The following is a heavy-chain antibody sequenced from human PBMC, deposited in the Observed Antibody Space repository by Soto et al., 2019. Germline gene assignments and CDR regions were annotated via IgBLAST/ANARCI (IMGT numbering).Heavy chain of an antibody. CDR1: GGSFSGYY. CDR2: INHSGST. J-gene: IGHJ3*02. CDR3: RVVGATPDAFDI. V-gene: IGHV4-34*01. Sequence: SETLSLTCAVYGGSFSGYYWSWIRQPPGKGLEWIGEINHSGSTNYNPFLKSRVTISVDTSKNQFSLKLSSVTAADTAVYYCRVVGATPDAFDIWGQGTMVTVSS. D-gene: IGHD1-26*01.